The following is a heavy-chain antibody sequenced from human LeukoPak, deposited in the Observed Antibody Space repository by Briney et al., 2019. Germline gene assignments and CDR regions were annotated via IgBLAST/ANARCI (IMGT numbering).Heavy chain of an antibody. CDR2: INHSGST. V-gene: IGHV4-34*01. Sequence: PSETLSLTRAVYGGSFSGYYWSWIRQPPGKGLEWIGEINHSGSTNYNPSLKSRVTISVDTSKNQFSLKLSSVTAADTAVYYCARGRGELPSNYYYYGMDVWGQGTTVTVSS. CDR3: ARGRGELPSNYYYYGMDV. D-gene: IGHD1-26*01. CDR1: GGSFSGYY. J-gene: IGHJ6*02.